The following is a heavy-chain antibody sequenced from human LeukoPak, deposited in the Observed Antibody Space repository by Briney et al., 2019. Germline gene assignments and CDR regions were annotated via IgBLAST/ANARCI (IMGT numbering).Heavy chain of an antibody. CDR3: ARDDITIFGGGMNWFDP. CDR1: GYTFTSYG. J-gene: IGHJ5*02. V-gene: IGHV1-18*01. CDR2: ISAYNGNT. D-gene: IGHD3-3*01. Sequence: ASVKVSCKASGYTFTSYGISWVRQAPGQGLEWMGGISAYNGNTNYAQKLQGRVTMTTDTSKSTAYMELRSLRSDDTAVYYCARDDITIFGGGMNWFDPWGQGTLVTVSS.